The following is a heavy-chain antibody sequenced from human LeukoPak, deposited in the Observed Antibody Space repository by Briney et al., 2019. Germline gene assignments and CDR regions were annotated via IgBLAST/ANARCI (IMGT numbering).Heavy chain of an antibody. CDR1: GFTFSSYG. J-gene: IGHJ5*02. CDR2: ISYDGSNK. V-gene: IGHV3-30*18. Sequence: GGSLRLSCAASGFTFSSYGMHWVRQAPGKGLEWVAVISYDGSNKYYADSVKRRFTISRDNSKNTLYLQMNSLRAEDTAVYYCAKGEFDPWGQGTLVTVSS. CDR3: AKGEFDP.